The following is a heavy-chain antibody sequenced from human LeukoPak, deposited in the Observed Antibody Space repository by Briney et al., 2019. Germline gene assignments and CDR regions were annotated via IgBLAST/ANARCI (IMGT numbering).Heavy chain of an antibody. D-gene: IGHD1-1*01. CDR3: ASLSTTGTTYLDY. V-gene: IGHV4-30-2*02. J-gene: IGHJ4*02. CDR1: GGSISSGGYY. CDR2: IYHSGST. Sequence: PSETLSLTCTVSGGSISSGGYYWSWIRQPPGKGLEWIGYIYHSGSTYYNPSLKSRVTISVDRSKNQFSLKLSSVTAADTAVYYCASLSTTGTTYLDYWGQGTLVTVSS.